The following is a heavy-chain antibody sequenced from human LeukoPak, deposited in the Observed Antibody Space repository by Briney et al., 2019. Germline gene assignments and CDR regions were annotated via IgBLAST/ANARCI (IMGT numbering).Heavy chain of an antibody. D-gene: IGHD2-15*01. V-gene: IGHV4-4*02. J-gene: IGHJ4*02. Sequence: SETLSLTCAVSGGSISSSNWWSWVRQPPGKGLEWIGEIYHSGSTNYNPSLKSRVTISVDKSKNQFSLKLSSVTAADTAVYYCARGRYCSGGSCYSVLDYWGQGTLVTVSS. CDR3: ARGRYCSGGSCYSVLDY. CDR1: GGSISSSNW. CDR2: IYHSGST.